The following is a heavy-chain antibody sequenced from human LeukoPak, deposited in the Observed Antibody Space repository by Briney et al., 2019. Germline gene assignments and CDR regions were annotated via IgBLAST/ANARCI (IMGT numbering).Heavy chain of an antibody. Sequence: GGSLRLSCAASGFTFSNYAMSWVRQAPGKGLEWVGFIRSKAYGGTTEYAASVKGRFTISRDDSKSIAYLQMNSLKTEDTAVYYCTTAGFDYWGQGTLVTVSS. CDR3: TTAGFDY. CDR1: GFTFSNYA. CDR2: IRSKAYGGTT. V-gene: IGHV3-49*04. J-gene: IGHJ4*02. D-gene: IGHD2-21*02.